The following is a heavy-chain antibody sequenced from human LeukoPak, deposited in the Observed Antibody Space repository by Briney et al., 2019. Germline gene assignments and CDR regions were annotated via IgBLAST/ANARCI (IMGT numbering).Heavy chain of an antibody. V-gene: IGHV4-61*01. D-gene: IGHD3-22*01. CDR1: GGSVSSGSYY. J-gene: IGHJ4*02. CDR2: IYYGGST. CDR3: AGGPRLKNYYDSSGYYYFDY. Sequence: SETLSLTCTVSGGSVSSGSYYWSWIRQPPGKGLEWIGYIYYGGSTNYNPSLKSRVTISVDTSKNQFSLKLSSVTAADTAVYYCAGGPRLKNYYDSSGYYYFDYWGQGTLVTVSS.